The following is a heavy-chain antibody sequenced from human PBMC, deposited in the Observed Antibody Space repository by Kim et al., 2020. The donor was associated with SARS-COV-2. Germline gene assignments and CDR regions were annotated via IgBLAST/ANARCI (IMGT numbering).Heavy chain of an antibody. J-gene: IGHJ5*02. CDR1: GYSFTSYW. D-gene: IGHD3-10*01. CDR3: ARGRAEVWFEELFARWFDA. Sequence: GESLKISCKGSGYSFTSYWIGWVRQMPGKGLEWMGIIYHGDSVTRYSPSFPGQVTISADKSISTAYLQWSSLKASDTAMYYCARGRAEVWFEELFARWFDAWGQETLVTVSS. V-gene: IGHV5-51*01. CDR2: IYHGDSVT.